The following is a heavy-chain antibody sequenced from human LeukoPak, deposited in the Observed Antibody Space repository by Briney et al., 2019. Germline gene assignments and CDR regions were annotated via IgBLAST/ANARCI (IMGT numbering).Heavy chain of an antibody. Sequence: PSETLSLTCTVSGGSISTYYWSWIRQPPGKGLEWIGYIYYSGSTNHNPSLKSRVTISVDTSKNQFSLKLGSVTAADTAVYYCAREEALGSGSFDYWGQGTLVTVSS. CDR3: AREEALGSGSFDY. V-gene: IGHV4-59*01. J-gene: IGHJ4*02. D-gene: IGHD1-26*01. CDR1: GGSISTYY. CDR2: IYYSGST.